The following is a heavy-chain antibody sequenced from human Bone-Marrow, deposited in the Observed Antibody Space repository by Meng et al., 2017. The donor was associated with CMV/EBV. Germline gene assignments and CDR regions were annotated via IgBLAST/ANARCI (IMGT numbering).Heavy chain of an antibody. J-gene: IGHJ3*02. CDR3: ARDASYHDSSGYWEGAFDI. Sequence: GESLHISCATSGFTFSSYDMHWVRQAPGKGLEWVTFIRFDGSNKYTDSVKGRFTISRDNSKNTLYLQMNSLRAEDTAVYYCARDASYHDSSGYWEGAFDIWGQGTMVTVSS. CDR1: GFTFSSYD. V-gene: IGHV3-30*02. D-gene: IGHD3-22*01. CDR2: IRFDGSNK.